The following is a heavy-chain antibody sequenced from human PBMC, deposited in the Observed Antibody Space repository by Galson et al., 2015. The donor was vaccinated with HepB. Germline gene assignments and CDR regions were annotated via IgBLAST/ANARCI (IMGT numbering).Heavy chain of an antibody. CDR3: ARGGLGPGDAFDI. J-gene: IGHJ3*02. D-gene: IGHD3-10*01. CDR2: ISSSSSYI. Sequence: SLRLSCAASGFTFSSYSMNWVRQAPGKGLEWVSSISSSSSYIYYADSVKGRFTISRDNAKYSLYLQMNSLRAEDTAVYYCARGGLGPGDAFDIWGQGTMVTVSS. V-gene: IGHV3-21*01. CDR1: GFTFSSYS.